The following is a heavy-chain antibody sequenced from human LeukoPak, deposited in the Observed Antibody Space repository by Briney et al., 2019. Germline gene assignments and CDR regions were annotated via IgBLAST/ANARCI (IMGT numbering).Heavy chain of an antibody. CDR3: AKDRGYGSGSYPGVYYFDY. Sequence: TGGSLRLSCAGSGFTFSSYAMSWVRQAPGKGLEWVSAISGSAVATYYADSVKGRFTISRDSSKNTLYLQMNSLRAEDTAVYYCAKDRGYGSGSYPGVYYFDYWGQGTLVTVSS. CDR2: ISGSAVAT. V-gene: IGHV3-23*01. D-gene: IGHD3-10*01. CDR1: GFTFSSYA. J-gene: IGHJ4*02.